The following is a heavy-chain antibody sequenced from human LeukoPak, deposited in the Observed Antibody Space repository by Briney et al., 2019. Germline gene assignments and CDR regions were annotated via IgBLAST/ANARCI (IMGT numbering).Heavy chain of an antibody. Sequence: GGSLRLSCVVSGFTFDDYTMHWVRQAPGKGLEWVSLITWDGSTTYYAGSVVGRFTISRDNTKNSLYLQMNSLRSEDTALYYCAKALQGYSYADYWGQGTLVTVSS. CDR2: ITWDGSTT. CDR3: AKALQGYSYADY. CDR1: GFTFDDYT. D-gene: IGHD5-18*01. V-gene: IGHV3-43*01. J-gene: IGHJ4*02.